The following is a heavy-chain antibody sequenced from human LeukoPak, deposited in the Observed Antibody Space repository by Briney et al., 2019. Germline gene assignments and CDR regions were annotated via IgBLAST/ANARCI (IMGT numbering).Heavy chain of an antibody. CDR3: ARGPLRGVVVVPAARNWFDP. V-gene: IGHV4-34*01. CDR2: INHSGST. J-gene: IGHJ5*02. Sequence: SETLSLTCAVYGGSFSGYYWSWIRQPPGKGLEWIGEINHSGSTNYNPSLKSRVTISVDTSKNQFSLKLSSVTAADTAVYYCARGPLRGVVVVPAARNWFDPWGQGTLVTVSS. CDR1: GGSFSGYY. D-gene: IGHD2-2*01.